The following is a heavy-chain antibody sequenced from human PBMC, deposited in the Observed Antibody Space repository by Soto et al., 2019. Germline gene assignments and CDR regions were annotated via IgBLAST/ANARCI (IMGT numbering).Heavy chain of an antibody. D-gene: IGHD2-21*01. V-gene: IGHV1-18*01. CDR2: INAYNGDR. CDR1: GYTFTSYG. J-gene: IGHJ4*01. Sequence: QVQLVQSGAEVKKPGASVKVSCKASGYTFTSYGISWVRQAPGQGLEWMGWINAYNGDRNYAQKYQGRVTMTTDTSTNIAYMEVRSLRSDDTAVYYCARDGDGHWDDCWGHGTLVTVSS. CDR3: ARDGDGHWDDC.